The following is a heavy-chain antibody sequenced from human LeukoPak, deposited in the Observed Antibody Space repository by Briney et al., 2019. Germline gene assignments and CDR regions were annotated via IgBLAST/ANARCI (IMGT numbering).Heavy chain of an antibody. CDR1: GFTFSSYS. CDR2: ISSSSSTI. J-gene: IGHJ6*02. Sequence: GGSLRLSCAASGFTFSSYSMNWVRQAPGKGLEWVSYISSSSSTIYYADSVKGRFTISRDNAKNSLYLQMNSLRAEDTAVYYCAREELVITDYGMGVWGQGTTVTVSS. D-gene: IGHD3-22*01. CDR3: AREELVITDYGMGV. V-gene: IGHV3-48*04.